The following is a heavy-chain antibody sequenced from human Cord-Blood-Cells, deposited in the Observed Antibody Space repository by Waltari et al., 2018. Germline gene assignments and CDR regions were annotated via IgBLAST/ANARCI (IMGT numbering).Heavy chain of an antibody. CDR2: INPNSGGT. CDR3: AREVGIAQLVDY. Sequence: QVQLVHSGAEVKKPGASVKVSCKASGYTFTGCYMHWVRQAPGQGLEWMGWINPNSGGTNYAQKFQGRVTMTRDTSISTAYMELSRLRADDTAVYYCAREVGIAQLVDYWGQGTLVTVSS. D-gene: IGHD6-6*01. J-gene: IGHJ4*02. V-gene: IGHV1-2*02. CDR1: GYTFTGCY.